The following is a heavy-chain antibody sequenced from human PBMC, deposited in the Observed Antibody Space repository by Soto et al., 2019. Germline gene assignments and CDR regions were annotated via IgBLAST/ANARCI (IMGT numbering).Heavy chain of an antibody. D-gene: IGHD3-3*01. V-gene: IGHV1-8*01. CDR3: ARVPTGGDFWRGYYASYYYYGMDV. CDR1: GYTFTSYD. J-gene: IGHJ6*02. CDR2: MNPNSGNT. Sequence: ASVKVSCKASGYTFTSYDINWVRQATGQGLEWMGWMNPNSGNTGYAQKFQGRVTMTRNTSISTAYMELSSLRSEDTAVYYCARVPTGGDFWRGYYASYYYYGMDVWGQGTTVTVSS.